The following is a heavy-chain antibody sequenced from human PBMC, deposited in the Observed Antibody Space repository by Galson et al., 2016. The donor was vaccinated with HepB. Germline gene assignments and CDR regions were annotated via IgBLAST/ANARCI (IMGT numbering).Heavy chain of an antibody. J-gene: IGHJ4*02. CDR2: IKEDGSEK. Sequence: SLRLSCATSGLTFSRYWMSWVRQAPGKGLEWVANIKEDGSEKYYVDSVKGRFTISRDNAKNTMYLQMNSLRAEDTAVYYCASYFSNYVSYWGQGTLVTVSS. V-gene: IGHV3-7*01. CDR3: ASYFSNYVSY. CDR1: GLTFSRYW. D-gene: IGHD4-11*01.